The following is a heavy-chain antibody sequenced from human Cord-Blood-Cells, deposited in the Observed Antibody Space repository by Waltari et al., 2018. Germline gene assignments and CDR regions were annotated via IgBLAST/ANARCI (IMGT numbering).Heavy chain of an antibody. CDR1: GFTFSSYA. CDR3: AREGGGEYFDY. Sequence: QVQLVESGGGVVQPGRSLRLPCQAAGFTFSSYAMTWVRQAPGKGLEWGAVISYDGSNKYYADSVKGRFTISRDNSKNTLYLQMNSLRAEDTAVYYCAREGGGEYFDYWGQGTLVTVSS. J-gene: IGHJ4*02. V-gene: IGHV3-30-3*01. CDR2: ISYDGSNK. D-gene: IGHD3-16*01.